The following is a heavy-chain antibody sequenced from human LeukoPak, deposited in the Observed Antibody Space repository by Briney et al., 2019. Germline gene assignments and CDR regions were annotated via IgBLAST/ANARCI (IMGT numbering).Heavy chain of an antibody. Sequence: GGSLRLSCAASGFTFGSYEMNWVRQAPGKGLEWVSYISSSGSTIYYADSVKGRFTISRDNAKNSLYLQMNSLRAEDTAVYYCAKGYCSSTSCHFYYFDYWGQGTLVTVSS. D-gene: IGHD2-2*01. CDR1: GFTFGSYE. V-gene: IGHV3-48*03. J-gene: IGHJ4*02. CDR3: AKGYCSSTSCHFYYFDY. CDR2: ISSSGSTI.